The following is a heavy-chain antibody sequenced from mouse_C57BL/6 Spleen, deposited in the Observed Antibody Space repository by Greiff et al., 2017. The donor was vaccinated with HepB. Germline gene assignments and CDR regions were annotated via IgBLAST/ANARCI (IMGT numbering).Heavy chain of an antibody. V-gene: IGHV5-4*01. CDR2: ISDGGSYT. CDR3: ATFGGFDY. CDR1: GFTFSSYA. J-gene: IGHJ2*01. Sequence: DVHLVESGGGLVKPGGSLKLSCAASGFTFSSYAMSWVRQTPEKRLEWVATISDGGSYTYYPDNVKGRFTISRDNAKNNLYLQMSHLKSEDTAMYYCATFGGFDYWGQGTTLTVSS.